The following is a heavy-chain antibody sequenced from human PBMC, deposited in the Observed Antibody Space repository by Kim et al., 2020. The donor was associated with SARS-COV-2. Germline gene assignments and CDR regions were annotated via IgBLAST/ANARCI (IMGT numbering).Heavy chain of an antibody. J-gene: IGHJ4*02. Sequence: GGSLRPSCAASGFTFSSYALSWVRQAPGKGLEWVSRISASGGDTYYADSVQGRFTISRDNSKNALNLEMNSLRAEDTALYYFAKVTTLTAPFYDYWGQGT. CDR1: GFTFSSYA. V-gene: IGHV3-23*01. CDR3: AKVTTLTAPFYDY. D-gene: IGHD4-4*01. CDR2: ISASGGDT.